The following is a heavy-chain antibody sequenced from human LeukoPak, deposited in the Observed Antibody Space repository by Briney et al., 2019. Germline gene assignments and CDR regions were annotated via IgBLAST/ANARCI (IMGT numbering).Heavy chain of an antibody. CDR2: IYYSGST. Sequence: PSETLSLTCTVSGGSISSSSYYWGWIRQPPGKGLEWIGSIYYSGSTYYNPSLKSRVTISADTSKNQFSLKLSSVTAADTAVYYCARHSMSTDAFDIWGQGTMVTVSS. J-gene: IGHJ3*02. V-gene: IGHV4-39*01. CDR1: GGSISSSSYY. CDR3: ARHSMSTDAFDI.